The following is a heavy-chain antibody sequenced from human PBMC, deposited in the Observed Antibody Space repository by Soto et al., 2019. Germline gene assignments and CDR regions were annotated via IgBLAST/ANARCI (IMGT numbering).Heavy chain of an antibody. D-gene: IGHD2-2*01. Sequence: PRLSCAASGFTLSSYWMSWVRQAPGKGLERVANIKQDEREKYYEDCVKGRFTISRDNAKNSMYLQMNSLRAEDTAVYYCAREGSPGVLVPAAIYYYYGMDVWGQGTTVTVS. CDR3: AREGSPGVLVPAAIYYYYGMDV. J-gene: IGHJ6*02. CDR2: IKQDEREK. CDR1: GFTLSSYW. V-gene: IGHV3-7*05.